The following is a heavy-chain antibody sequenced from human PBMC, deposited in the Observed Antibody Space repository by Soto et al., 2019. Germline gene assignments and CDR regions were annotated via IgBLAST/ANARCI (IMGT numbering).Heavy chain of an antibody. J-gene: IGHJ4*02. D-gene: IGHD5-18*01. V-gene: IGHV4-4*02. Sequence: SETLSLTCAVSGGSISSSNWWSWVRQPPGKGLEWIGEIYHSGSTNYNPSLKSRVTISVDNSKNQFSLKLSSVTAADTAVYSCARTPWDGYTGYYSDYWGQGTLVTVSS. CDR1: GGSISSSNW. CDR2: IYHSGST. CDR3: ARTPWDGYTGYYSDY.